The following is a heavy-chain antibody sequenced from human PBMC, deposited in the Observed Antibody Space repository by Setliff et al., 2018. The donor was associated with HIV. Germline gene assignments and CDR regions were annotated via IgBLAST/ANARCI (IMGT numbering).Heavy chain of an antibody. CDR1: GGSISSYY. CDR2: IYYSGST. V-gene: IGHV4-59*01. CDR3: ARGGSSGWERGLGYYYYYYMDV. J-gene: IGHJ6*03. Sequence: SLTCTVSGGSISSYYWSWIRQPPGKGLEWIGYIYYSGSTNYNPSFKSRVTISVDTSKNQFSLKLSSVTAADTAVYYCARGGSSGWERGLGYYYYYYMDVWGKGTTVPSP. D-gene: IGHD6-19*01.